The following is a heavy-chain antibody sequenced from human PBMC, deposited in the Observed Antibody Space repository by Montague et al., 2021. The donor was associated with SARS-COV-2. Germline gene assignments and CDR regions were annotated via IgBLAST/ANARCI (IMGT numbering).Heavy chain of an antibody. D-gene: IGHD3-10*01. CDR1: GGSISSGSYY. CDR2: IYTSGST. V-gene: IGHV4-61*02. CDR3: ARDLAPYYGSGSYYNPIDAFDI. Sequence: TLSLTCTVSGGSISSGSYYWSWIRQPAGKGLEWIGRIYTSGSTNYNPSLKSRVTISVDTSKNQFSLKLSSVTAADTAVYYCARDLAPYYGSGSYYNPIDAFDIWGQGTMVNVSS. J-gene: IGHJ3*02.